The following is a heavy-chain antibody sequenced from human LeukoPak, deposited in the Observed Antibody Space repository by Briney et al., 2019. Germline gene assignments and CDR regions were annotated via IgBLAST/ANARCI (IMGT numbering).Heavy chain of an antibody. CDR1: GGSISNYD. CDR2: IYYSGST. Sequence: SETLSLTCTVSGGSISNYDWSWIRQPAGKGLEWIGSIYYSGSTYYNPSLKSRVTISVDTSKNQFSLKLSSVTAADTAVYYCARDYYDSSGYYYWYYFDYWGQGTLVTVSS. V-gene: IGHV4-4*07. D-gene: IGHD3-22*01. J-gene: IGHJ4*02. CDR3: ARDYYDSSGYYYWYYFDY.